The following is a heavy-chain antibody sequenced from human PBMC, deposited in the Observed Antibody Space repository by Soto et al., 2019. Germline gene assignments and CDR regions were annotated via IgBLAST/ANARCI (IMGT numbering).Heavy chain of an antibody. V-gene: IGHV3-23*01. D-gene: IGHD6-13*01. CDR2: ISGSGGST. CDR1: GFTFSSYA. Sequence: GGSLRLSCAASGFTFSSYAMSWVRQAPGKGLEWVSAISGSGGSTYYADSVKGRFTISRDNSKNTLYLQMNSLRAEDTAVYYCAKDRTGYSSSWRLDYWGQGTLVTVSS. CDR3: AKDRTGYSSSWRLDY. J-gene: IGHJ4*02.